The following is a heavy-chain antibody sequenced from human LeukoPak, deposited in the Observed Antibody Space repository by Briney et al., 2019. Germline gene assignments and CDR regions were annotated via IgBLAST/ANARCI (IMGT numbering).Heavy chain of an antibody. D-gene: IGHD3-9*01. V-gene: IGHV3-66*01. Sequence: GGSLRLSCEVSGISVRNNFMNWVRQPPGKGLEWVSAMYSDGTTDYADSARDRFTISRDNTKNIVFLHMKTLRVDDTAIYYCARDKRRYFDWWGQGTLVTVSS. CDR1: GISVRNNF. CDR2: MYSDGTT. J-gene: IGHJ4*02. CDR3: ARDKRRYFDW.